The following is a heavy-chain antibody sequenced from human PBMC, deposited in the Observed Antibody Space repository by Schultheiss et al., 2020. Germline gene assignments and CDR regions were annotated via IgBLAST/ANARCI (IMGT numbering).Heavy chain of an antibody. CDR1: GFTFSSYD. V-gene: IGHV3-13*01. D-gene: IGHD6-13*01. Sequence: GGSLRLSCAASGFTFSSYDMHWVRQATGKGLEWVSAIGTAGDTYYPGSVKGRFTISRENAKNSLYLQMNSLRSEDTAVYYCARGGDQQPRPYYFDYWGQGTLVNVSS. CDR2: IGTAGDT. CDR3: ARGGDQQPRPYYFDY. J-gene: IGHJ4*02.